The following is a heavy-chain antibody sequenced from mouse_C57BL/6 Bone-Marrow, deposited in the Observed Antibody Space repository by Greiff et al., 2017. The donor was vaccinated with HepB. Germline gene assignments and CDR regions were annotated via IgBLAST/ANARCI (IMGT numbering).Heavy chain of an antibody. V-gene: IGHV1-26*01. J-gene: IGHJ2*01. D-gene: IGHD1-1*01. Sequence: VQLQQSGPELVKPGASVKISCKASGYTFTDYYMNWVKQSHGKSLEWIGDINPNNGGTSYNQKFKGKATLTVDKSSSTAYMELRSLTSEESAVYYCARTTTVYYFDYWGQGTTLTVSS. CDR2: INPNNGGT. CDR1: GYTFTDYY. CDR3: ARTTTVYYFDY.